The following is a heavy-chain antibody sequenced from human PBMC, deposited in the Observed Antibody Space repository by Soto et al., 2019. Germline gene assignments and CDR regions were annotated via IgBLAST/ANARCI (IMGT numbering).Heavy chain of an antibody. Sequence: QVQLVESGGGVVQPGTSLRLSCAASGFTFRNYAMHWVRQSPAKGLEWLAVISFDGANIFYADAAKGRFTISRDNSKETLYLQLDSLRPEDTGVYFCARDPYGGYIFDSWGQGTQVTPSS. CDR1: GFTFRNYA. CDR2: ISFDGANI. V-gene: IGHV3-30-3*01. CDR3: ARDPYGGYIFDS. J-gene: IGHJ4*02. D-gene: IGHD5-12*01.